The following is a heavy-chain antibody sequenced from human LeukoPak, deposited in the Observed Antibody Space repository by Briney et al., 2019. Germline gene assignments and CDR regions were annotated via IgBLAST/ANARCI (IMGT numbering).Heavy chain of an antibody. V-gene: IGHV4-34*01. Sequence: SETLSLTCAVYGGSLSGHYWSWIRQPPGKGLEWVGEINHSGSTNYKSSLKSRVTISVDTSKNQFSLKLSSVTAADTAMYYCARVRAAAVPYYFDYWGRGTLVTVSS. CDR1: GGSLSGHY. J-gene: IGHJ4*02. D-gene: IGHD6-13*01. CDR2: INHSGST. CDR3: ARVRAAAVPYYFDY.